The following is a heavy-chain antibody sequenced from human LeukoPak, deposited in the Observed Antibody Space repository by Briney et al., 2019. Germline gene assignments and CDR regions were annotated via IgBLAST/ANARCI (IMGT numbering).Heavy chain of an antibody. CDR1: GGSISSHY. Sequence: SETLSLTCTVSGGSISSHYWSWIRQSPGKGLEWIGYISYSGSTSYNPSLKSRVTISVDTSKNQFSLKLTSVTAADTAVYYCARGSAILTYYFEYWGQGTLVTVSS. CDR2: ISYSGST. CDR3: ARGSAILTYYFEY. J-gene: IGHJ4*02. V-gene: IGHV4-59*11. D-gene: IGHD2-2*02.